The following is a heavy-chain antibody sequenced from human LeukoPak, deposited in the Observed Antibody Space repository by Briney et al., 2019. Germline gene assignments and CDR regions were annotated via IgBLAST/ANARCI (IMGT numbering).Heavy chain of an antibody. V-gene: IGHV1-46*01. J-gene: IGHJ5*02. CDR1: GYTFTSYY. D-gene: IGHD3-10*01. Sequence: ASVKVSCKASGYTFTSYYMHWVRQAPGQGLEWMGIINPSGGSTSYAQKFQGRVTMTRDTSTSTVYMELGSLRSEDTAVYYCARDLDVVSWFGELLPKKGNWFDPWGQGTLVTVSS. CDR2: INPSGGST. CDR3: ARDLDVVSWFGELLPKKGNWFDP.